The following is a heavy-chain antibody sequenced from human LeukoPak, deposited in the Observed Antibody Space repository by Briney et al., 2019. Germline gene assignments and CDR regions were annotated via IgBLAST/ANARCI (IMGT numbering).Heavy chain of an antibody. CDR2: IYTSGIT. CDR3: VGYYVGKFDY. CDR1: GFVVSDNY. Sequence: GGSLRLSCAASGFVVSDNYMSWVRQAPGQGLEGVSLIYTSGITKYTESVKGRFTNSRDNAKNTLYLQMNTLSAEDTAVYYCVGYYVGKFDYWGQGTLVTVSS. D-gene: IGHD4-23*01. V-gene: IGHV3-66*02. J-gene: IGHJ4*02.